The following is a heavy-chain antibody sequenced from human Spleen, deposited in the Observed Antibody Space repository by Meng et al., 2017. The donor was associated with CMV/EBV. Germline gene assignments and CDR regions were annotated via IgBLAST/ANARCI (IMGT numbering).Heavy chain of an antibody. J-gene: IGHJ4*02. CDR2: IKQDGSEK. CDR3: AREYYDFWSGSRHFDY. V-gene: IGHV3-7*01. CDR1: GFTFSSHW. D-gene: IGHD3-3*01. Sequence: GGSLRLSCAASGFTFSSHWMSWVRQAPGKGLEWVANIKQDGSEKYYVDSVKGRFTISRDNAKNSLYLQMNSLRAEDTAVYYCAREYYDFWSGSRHFDYWGQGTLVTVSS.